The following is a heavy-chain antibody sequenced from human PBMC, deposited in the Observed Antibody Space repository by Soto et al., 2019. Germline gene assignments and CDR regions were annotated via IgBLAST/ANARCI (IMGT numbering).Heavy chain of an antibody. V-gene: IGHV1-69*13. J-gene: IGHJ6*02. D-gene: IGHD3-22*01. CDR2: IIPIFGTA. Sequence: SVKVSFKASGGTFSSYAISWVRQAPGQGLEWMGGIIPIFGTANYAQKFQGRVTITADESTSTAYMELSSLRSEDTAVYYCARDPLEHDSSGYIPYYYYYGMDVWGQGTTVTVSS. CDR3: ARDPLEHDSSGYIPYYYYYGMDV. CDR1: GGTFSSYA.